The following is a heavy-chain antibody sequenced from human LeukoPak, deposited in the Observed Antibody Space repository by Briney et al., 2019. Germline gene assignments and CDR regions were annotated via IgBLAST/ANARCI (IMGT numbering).Heavy chain of an antibody. CDR3: ATSHYLDTSGYFPY. V-gene: IGHV1-69*04. CDR2: ITPLLNTA. CDR1: GGTFNKYA. Sequence: VASVKVSCKASGGTFNKYALSWVRQAPGQGLEWMGRITPLLNTANFAQNFQGRVTITADKSTSTAYMELSSLGSQDTAVYYCATSHYLDTSGYFPYWGQGTLVTVSS. J-gene: IGHJ4*02. D-gene: IGHD3-22*01.